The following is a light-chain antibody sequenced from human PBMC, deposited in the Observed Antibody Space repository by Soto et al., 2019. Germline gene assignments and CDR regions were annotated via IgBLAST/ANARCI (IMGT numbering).Light chain of an antibody. Sequence: IQLTQSPSSLYAYVGDRVTITCRASQGINKFLAWYQQRPGKATQLLVYGASTLQSGVPSRFSGSGSGTDFTLTISSLQPEDFATYYCQQLTNFRFTFGQGTKLDIK. CDR3: QQLTNFRFT. J-gene: IGKJ2*01. CDR1: QGINKF. V-gene: IGKV1-9*01. CDR2: GAS.